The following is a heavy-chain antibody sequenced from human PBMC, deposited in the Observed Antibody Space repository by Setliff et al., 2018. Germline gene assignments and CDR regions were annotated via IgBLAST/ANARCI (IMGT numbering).Heavy chain of an antibody. D-gene: IGHD2-2*01. CDR3: VGDYQLLF. CDR1: GFNLHVYT. Sequence: GSLRLSCVASGFNLHVYTMEWVRQAPGKGLDWVSSISSNSNYIYTADSVKGRFTISRDSAKNTVYLQMNSLRVEDTAVYYCVGDYQLLFWGQGTLVTVSS. J-gene: IGHJ4*02. V-gene: IGHV3-21*01. CDR2: ISSNSNYI.